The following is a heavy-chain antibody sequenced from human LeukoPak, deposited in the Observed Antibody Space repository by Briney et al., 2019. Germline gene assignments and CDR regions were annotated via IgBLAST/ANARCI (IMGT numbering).Heavy chain of an antibody. CDR1: GYTFTGYY. J-gene: IGHJ6*03. D-gene: IGHD3-16*01. Sequence: ASVKVSCKASGYTFTGYYMHWVRQAPGQGLEWMGRINPNSGGINYAQKFQGRVTMTRDTSISTAYMELSRLRSDDTAVYYCATPYDYVWGSPMDVWGKGTTVTVSS. CDR2: INPNSGGI. CDR3: ATPYDYVWGSPMDV. V-gene: IGHV1-2*06.